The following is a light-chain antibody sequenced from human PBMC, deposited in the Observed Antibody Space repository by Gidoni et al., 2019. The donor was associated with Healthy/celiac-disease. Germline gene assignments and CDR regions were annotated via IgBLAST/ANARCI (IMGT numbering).Light chain of an antibody. V-gene: IGKV3-11*01. CDR3: QQRSNWLWT. Sequence: EIVLTQSPATLSLSPGERDTLSCRASQSVSSYLAWYQQKPGQAPRLLIYDASNRATGIPARFSGSGSGTDFTLTISSLEPEDFAVYYCQQRSNWLWTFXQXTKVEIK. J-gene: IGKJ1*01. CDR1: QSVSSY. CDR2: DAS.